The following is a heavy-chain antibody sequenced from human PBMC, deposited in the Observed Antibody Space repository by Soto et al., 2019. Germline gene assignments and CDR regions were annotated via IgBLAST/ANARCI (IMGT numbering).Heavy chain of an antibody. CDR3: ARADYYDSSAFYYDC. Sequence: ASVKVSCKASGYIFTNHYIHWVRQAPGQGLEWMGIINPSGGSTNYLQKFQGRITMTRDTSTSTVYMELSSLRSEDTAVYFCARADYYDSSAFYYDCWGQGPLVTVSS. D-gene: IGHD3-22*01. V-gene: IGHV1-46*01. CDR1: GYIFTNHY. J-gene: IGHJ4*02. CDR2: INPSGGST.